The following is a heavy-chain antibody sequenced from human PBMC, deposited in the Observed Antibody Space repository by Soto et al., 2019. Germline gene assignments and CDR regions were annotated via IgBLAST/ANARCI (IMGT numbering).Heavy chain of an antibody. D-gene: IGHD6-6*01. Sequence: QVQLVESGGGVVQPGTSLRLSCSASGFTLSGVDMHWVRQAPGKGLEWVAVMSYDGRNQYYADSVKGRFTVSRDSSKRTLYMKMNSLRTEDAAVYYCSNGGWYTSASRSDCWGQGTLVTVSS. CDR1: GFTLSGVD. CDR2: MSYDGRNQ. CDR3: SNGGWYTSASRSDC. J-gene: IGHJ4*02. V-gene: IGHV3-30*18.